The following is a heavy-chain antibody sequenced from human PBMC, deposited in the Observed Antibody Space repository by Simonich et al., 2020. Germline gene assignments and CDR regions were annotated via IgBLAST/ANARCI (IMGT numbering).Heavy chain of an antibody. J-gene: IGHJ6*03. D-gene: IGHD7-27*01. CDR3: ARGALTGDYYYMDV. V-gene: IGHV1-2*02. CDR2: INPTSGDT. Sequence: QVQLVQSGAEVKKPGASVKVSCKASGYTFTGYYMHWVRQAPGQGLEWMGWINPTSGDTNYAQKFQGRVTMTRDTSISTAYMELSRLRSDDTAVYYCARGALTGDYYYMDVWGKGTTVTVSS. CDR1: GYTFTGYY.